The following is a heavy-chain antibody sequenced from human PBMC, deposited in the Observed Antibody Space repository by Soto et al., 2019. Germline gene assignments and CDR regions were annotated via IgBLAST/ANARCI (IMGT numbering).Heavy chain of an antibody. Sequence: ASVKVSCKASGFTFTSSAMQWVRQARGQRLEWIGWIVVGSGNTNYAQKFQERVTITRDMSTSTVYMELSSLRSDDTAVYYCVRVVAIPGYPDNWGQGTLVTVSS. J-gene: IGHJ4*02. CDR2: IVVGSGNT. D-gene: IGHD5-12*01. V-gene: IGHV1-58*02. CDR1: GFTFTSSA. CDR3: VRVVAIPGYPDN.